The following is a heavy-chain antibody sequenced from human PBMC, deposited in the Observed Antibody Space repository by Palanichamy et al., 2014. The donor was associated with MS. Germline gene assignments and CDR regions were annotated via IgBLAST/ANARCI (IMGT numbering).Heavy chain of an antibody. J-gene: IGHJ4*02. D-gene: IGHD6-19*01. CDR2: ISSSSSYI. Sequence: EVQLVESGGGLVKPGGSLRLSCAASGFTFSSYSMNWVRQAPGKGLEWVSSISSSSSYIYYADSVKGRFTISRDNAKNSLYLQMNSLRAEDTAVYYCAREEIAVAGTPGSIDYWGQRTLVTVSS. CDR1: GFTFSSYS. CDR3: AREEIAVAGTPGSIDY. V-gene: IGHV3-21*01.